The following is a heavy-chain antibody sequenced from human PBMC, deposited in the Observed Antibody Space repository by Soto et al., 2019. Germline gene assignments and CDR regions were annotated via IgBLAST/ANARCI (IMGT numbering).Heavy chain of an antibody. D-gene: IGHD3-16*01. Sequence: EGQLVESGGGLVQPGGSLRLSCAASGFSFSGYWLSWVRQAPGKGLEWVANIKEDGSEKYYMDSAKGRFTISRDNDKNSLYLQMNSLRAEDTAVYYCARDRPGGYFDYLGPGTLVTVSS. CDR3: ARDRPGGYFDY. J-gene: IGHJ4*02. CDR2: IKEDGSEK. V-gene: IGHV3-7*01. CDR1: GFSFSGYW.